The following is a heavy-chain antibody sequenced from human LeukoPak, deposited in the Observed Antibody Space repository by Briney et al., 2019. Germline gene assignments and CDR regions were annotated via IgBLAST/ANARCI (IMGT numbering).Heavy chain of an antibody. CDR3: ARHPDSYSSSWYHSDY. Sequence: GESLKISCKGSGYNFNNSWIGWVRQMPGKGLEWMGLIYPGDSDTRYSPSFQGQVTISVDRSKTTAYLQWSSLKASDTAMYYCARHPDSYSSSWYHSDYWGQGTLVTVSS. J-gene: IGHJ4*02. CDR2: IYPGDSDT. D-gene: IGHD6-13*01. V-gene: IGHV5-51*01. CDR1: GYNFNNSW.